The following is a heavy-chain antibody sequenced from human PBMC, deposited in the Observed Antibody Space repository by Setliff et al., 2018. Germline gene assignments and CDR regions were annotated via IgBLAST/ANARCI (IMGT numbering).Heavy chain of an antibody. CDR3: VREGVDTRSSTDYRYYMDV. CDR2: TIPMFGTT. CDR1: GGTFTKYG. V-gene: IGHV1-69*13. J-gene: IGHJ6*03. Sequence: GASVKVSCKASGGTFTKYGISWVRQAPGQGLEWMGRTIPMFGTTNYARKFQGRVTIISDESTSTAYMQLSSLGSEDTAVYYCVREGVDTRSSTDYRYYMDVWGKGTTVTVSS. D-gene: IGHD5-18*01.